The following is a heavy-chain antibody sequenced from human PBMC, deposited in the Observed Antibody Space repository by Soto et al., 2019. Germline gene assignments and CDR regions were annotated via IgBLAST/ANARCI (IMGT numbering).Heavy chain of an antibody. CDR1: GGSISRNY. J-gene: IGHJ4*02. D-gene: IGHD5-18*01. CDR3: AREGEYSYGYFDY. CDR2: IYDSGTT. V-gene: IGHV4-59*01. Sequence: PSETLSLTCTVSGGSISRNYWSRIRQPPGKGLEWLGYIYDSGTTNYNPSVKSRVTISLDTSKSQFSLRMSSVTAADTAVYYCAREGEYSYGYFDYWGQGAQVTVSS.